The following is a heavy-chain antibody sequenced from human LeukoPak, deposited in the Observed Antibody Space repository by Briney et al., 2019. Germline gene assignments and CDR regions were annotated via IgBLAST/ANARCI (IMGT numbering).Heavy chain of an antibody. CDR3: ARGAYYDSGGYYDSAYYFDY. CDR2: IGTAGDT. CDR1: GFTFSSYD. V-gene: IGHV3-13*01. J-gene: IGHJ4*02. D-gene: IGHD3-22*01. Sequence: PGGSLRLSCAASGFTFSSYDMHWVRQATGKGLEWVSAIGTAGDTYYPGSVKGRFTISRENAKNSLYLQMNSLRAGDTAVYYCARGAYYDSGGYYDSAYYFDYWGQGTLVTVSS.